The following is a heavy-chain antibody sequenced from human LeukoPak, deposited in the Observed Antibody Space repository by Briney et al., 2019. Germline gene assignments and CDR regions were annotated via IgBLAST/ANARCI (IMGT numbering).Heavy chain of an antibody. Sequence: SETLSLTCAVYGGSFSGYYWSWIRQPPGKGLEWIGEINHSGSTNYNPSLKSRVTISVDTSKNQFSLKLSSVTAADTAVYYCARIDYVFPFDIWGQGTMVTVSS. J-gene: IGHJ3*02. CDR2: INHSGST. V-gene: IGHV4-34*01. CDR1: GGSFSGYY. CDR3: ARIDYVFPFDI. D-gene: IGHD4/OR15-4a*01.